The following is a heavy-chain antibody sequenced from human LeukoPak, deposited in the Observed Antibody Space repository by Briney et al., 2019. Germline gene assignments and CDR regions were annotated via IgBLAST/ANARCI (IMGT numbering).Heavy chain of an antibody. CDR3: AKASVGSGYEKGGWLDY. V-gene: IGHV3-30*18. J-gene: IGHJ4*02. CDR2: ISYDGSNK. CDR1: GFTFSSYG. Sequence: GGSLRLSCAASGFTFSSYGMHWVRQAPGKGLEWVAVISYDGSNKYYADSVKGRFTISRDNSKNTLYLQMNSLRAEDTAVYYCAKASVGSGYEKGGWLDYWGQGTLVTVSS. D-gene: IGHD5-12*01.